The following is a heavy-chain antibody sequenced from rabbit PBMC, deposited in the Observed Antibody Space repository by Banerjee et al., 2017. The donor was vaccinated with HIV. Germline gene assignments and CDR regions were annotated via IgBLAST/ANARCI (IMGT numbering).Heavy chain of an antibody. CDR2: IYTSSGST. Sequence: QSLEESGGDLVKPGASLTLTCTASGFSFSSSYWICWVRQAPGKGLEWIACIYTSSGSTYYASWVNGRFTISSHNAQNTLYLQLNSLTAADTATYFCARGTSNSGWGGYFNLWGQGTLVTVS. CDR3: ARGTSNSGWGGYFNL. J-gene: IGHJ4*01. V-gene: IGHV1S40*01. CDR1: GFSFSSSYW. D-gene: IGHD4-1*01.